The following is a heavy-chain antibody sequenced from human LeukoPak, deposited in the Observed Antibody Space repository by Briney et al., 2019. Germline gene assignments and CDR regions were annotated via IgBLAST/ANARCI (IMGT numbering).Heavy chain of an antibody. Sequence: GGSLRLSCAASGITFSRSWMSWVRQAPGKGLEWVAFIKEDGSEKYYVDSVKGRFTISRDNAENSLYLQMNSLRAEDTAVYYCARDRGGRTGLDDWGQGTLVTVSS. CDR2: IKEDGSEK. CDR1: GITFSRSW. V-gene: IGHV3-7*04. D-gene: IGHD2-15*01. J-gene: IGHJ4*02. CDR3: ARDRGGRTGLDD.